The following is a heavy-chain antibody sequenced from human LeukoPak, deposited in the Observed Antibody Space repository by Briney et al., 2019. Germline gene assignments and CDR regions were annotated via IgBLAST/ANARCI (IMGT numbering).Heavy chain of an antibody. J-gene: IGHJ3*02. CDR2: ISSSEKTI. CDR1: GFTFSRYE. CDR3: ARGHPGAFDI. Sequence: PGGSLRLSCAASGFTFSRYEMSWVRQAPGKGLEWISYISSSEKTILYADSVKGRFTISRDSAKNSLFPQMNSLRVEDTAVYYCARGHPGAFDIWGQGTMVTVSS. V-gene: IGHV3-48*03.